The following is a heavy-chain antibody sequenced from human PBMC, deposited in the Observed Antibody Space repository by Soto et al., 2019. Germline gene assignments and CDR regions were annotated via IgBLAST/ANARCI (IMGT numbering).Heavy chain of an antibody. CDR1: GFTFSSYA. CDR3: AKAYCSSTSCYRGGFDP. V-gene: IGHV3-23*01. D-gene: IGHD2-2*01. Sequence: PGGSLRLSCAASGFTFSSYAMSWVRQAPGKGLEWVSAISGSGGSTYYADSVKGRFTISRDNSKNTLHLQMNSLRAEDTAVYYCAKAYCSSTSCYRGGFDPWGQGTLVTVSS. CDR2: ISGSGGST. J-gene: IGHJ5*02.